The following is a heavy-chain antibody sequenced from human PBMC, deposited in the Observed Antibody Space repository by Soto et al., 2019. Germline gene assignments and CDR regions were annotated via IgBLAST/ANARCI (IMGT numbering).Heavy chain of an antibody. V-gene: IGHV4-39*01. CDR3: ARGRSGSYY. D-gene: IGHD1-26*01. CDR2: IYYSGST. Sequence: SKTLSLTCTVSGGSISSSSYYWGWIRQPPGKGLEWIGSIYYSGSTYYNPSLKSRVTISVDTSKNQFSLKLSSVTAADTAVYYCARGRSGSYYWGQGTLVTIS. CDR1: GGSISSSSYY. J-gene: IGHJ4*02.